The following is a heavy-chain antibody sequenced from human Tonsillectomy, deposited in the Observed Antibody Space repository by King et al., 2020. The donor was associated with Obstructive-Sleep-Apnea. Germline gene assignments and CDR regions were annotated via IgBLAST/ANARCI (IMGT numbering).Heavy chain of an antibody. V-gene: IGHV3-30*01. CDR2: ISYDGSNK. D-gene: IGHD4/OR15-4a*01. CDR1: GFTFSRYA. Sequence: VQLVESGGGVVQPGRSLRLSCAASGFTFSRYAMHWVRQAPGKGLEWVSVISYDGSNKYYGDSVKGRFTISRDNSNNNLYLQMNSLRAEDTAVYYCWRGPLYDYDYHDMDVWGQGTTVTVSS. CDR3: WRGPLYDYDYHDMDV. J-gene: IGHJ6*02.